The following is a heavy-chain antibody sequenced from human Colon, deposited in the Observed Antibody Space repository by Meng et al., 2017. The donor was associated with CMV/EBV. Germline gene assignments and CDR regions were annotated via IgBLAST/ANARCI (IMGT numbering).Heavy chain of an antibody. V-gene: IGHV3-23*01. D-gene: IGHD3-3*01. CDR2: IGGGGVNA. CDR1: GFTFNNFD. CDR3: AKGADYLNFWSGYAY. J-gene: IGHJ4*02. Sequence: GESLKISCSASGFTFNNFDMSWVRQAPGKGLEWVSSIGGGGVNAYYTEAEKGQFTISRDNSRNTLYLELSSLRDDDTAVYFCAKGADYLNFWSGYAYWGQGTLVTVSS.